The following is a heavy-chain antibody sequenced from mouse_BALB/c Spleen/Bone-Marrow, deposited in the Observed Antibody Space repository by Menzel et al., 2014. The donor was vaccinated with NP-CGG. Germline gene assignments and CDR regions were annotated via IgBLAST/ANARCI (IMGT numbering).Heavy chain of an antibody. CDR2: IDPAIFT. CDR1: GFNIKDTY. D-gene: IGHD2-14*01. Sequence: EVQVVESGAELVKPGASVKLSCTASGFNIKDTYLHWVKQRPEQGLDWIGRIDPAIFTKYDPKFQGKATITADTSSNTAYLHLSSLTSEDTAVYYCASYRYGWYFDVWGAGTTATVSS. CDR3: ASYRYGWYFDV. J-gene: IGHJ1*01. V-gene: IGHV14-3*02.